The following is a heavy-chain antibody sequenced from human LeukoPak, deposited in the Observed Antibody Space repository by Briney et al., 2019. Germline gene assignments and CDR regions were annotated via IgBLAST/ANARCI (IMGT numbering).Heavy chain of an antibody. CDR2: IFPIFGTA. CDR1: GGTFSSYA. J-gene: IGHJ5*02. Sequence: SVKVSCKASGGTFSSYAISWVRQAPGQGLEWMGGIFPIFGTANYAQKFQGRVTITADKSTSTAYMELSSLRSEDTAVYYCARDYQGVTVGFDPWGQGTLVTVSS. V-gene: IGHV1-69*06. CDR3: ARDYQGVTVGFDP. D-gene: IGHD3-10*01.